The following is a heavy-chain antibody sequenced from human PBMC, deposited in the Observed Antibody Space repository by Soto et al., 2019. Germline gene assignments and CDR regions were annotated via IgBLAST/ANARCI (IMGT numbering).Heavy chain of an antibody. J-gene: IGHJ4*02. Sequence: EVQLLESGGGLVQPGGSLRLSCAASGFTFSSYAMIWVRQAPGQGLEWVSAISGSGGSTYYADSVKGRFTSSRDNSKNTLYLQMNSLSTEDTAVYYCEKCLDDGDYGYFDYWGQGTLVTVSS. V-gene: IGHV3-23*01. D-gene: IGHD4-17*01. CDR1: GFTFSSYA. CDR2: ISGSGGST. CDR3: EKCLDDGDYGYFDY.